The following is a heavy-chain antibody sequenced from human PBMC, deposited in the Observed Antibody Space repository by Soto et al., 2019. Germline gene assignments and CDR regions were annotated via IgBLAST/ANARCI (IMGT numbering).Heavy chain of an antibody. J-gene: IGHJ4*02. Sequence: QVQLVQSGAEVKKPGSSVKVSCKSSGGTFGSYAISWVRQAPGQGLEWMGGVIPIFGTPHYAQKFHGRVTITADIPTSTAYMELSSLKSADTAVYYCAKIRWTISLQEEDAIWGQGTLVNDSS. CDR3: AKIRWTISLQEEDAI. V-gene: IGHV1-69*06. D-gene: IGHD2-15*01. CDR1: GGTFGSYA. CDR2: VIPIFGTP.